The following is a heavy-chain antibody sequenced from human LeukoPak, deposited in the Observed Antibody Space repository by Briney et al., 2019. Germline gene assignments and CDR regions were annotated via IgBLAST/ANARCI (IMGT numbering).Heavy chain of an antibody. CDR3: ARVPGEMGATLAYLDY. CDR1: GFTFSSYS. Sequence: PGGSLRLSCAASGFTFSSYSMNWVRQAPGKGLEWVASISSSTTYIYYAGSVKGRFTISRDNAKNLVYLEMNSLRAEDTAVYYCARVPGEMGATLAYLDYWGQGTLVIVSS. D-gene: IGHD1-26*01. CDR2: ISSSTTYI. V-gene: IGHV3-21*01. J-gene: IGHJ4*02.